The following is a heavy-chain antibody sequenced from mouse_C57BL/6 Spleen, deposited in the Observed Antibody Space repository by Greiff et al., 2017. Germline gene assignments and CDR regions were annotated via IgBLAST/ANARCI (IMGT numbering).Heavy chain of an antibody. D-gene: IGHD2-4*01. V-gene: IGHV2-2*01. Sequence: QVQLQQSGPGLVQPSQSLSITCTVSGFSLTSYGVHWVRQSPGTGLEWLGVIWRGGSTDYNAAFISRLSISKDNSKSQVFFKMNSLQADDTAIYYCAREDYDYDGYAMDYWGQGTSVTVSS. J-gene: IGHJ4*01. CDR2: IWRGGST. CDR3: AREDYDYDGYAMDY. CDR1: GFSLTSYG.